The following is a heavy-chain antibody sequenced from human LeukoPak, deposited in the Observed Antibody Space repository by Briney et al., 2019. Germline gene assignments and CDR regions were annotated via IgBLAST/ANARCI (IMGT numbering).Heavy chain of an antibody. Sequence: GGSLRLSCAASGFTFRTYAMSWVRQAPGKGLEWVSGISGPGGSTYYADSVKGRFTISRDNSKNTLYLQINSLRAEDTAVYYCAKLYGSGSYYRKETLYYFDYWGQGTLVTVSS. CDR2: ISGPGGST. CDR1: GFTFRTYA. V-gene: IGHV3-23*01. D-gene: IGHD3-10*01. CDR3: AKLYGSGSYYRKETLYYFDY. J-gene: IGHJ4*02.